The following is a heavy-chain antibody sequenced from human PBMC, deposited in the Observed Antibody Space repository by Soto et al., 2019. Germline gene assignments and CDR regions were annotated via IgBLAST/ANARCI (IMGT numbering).Heavy chain of an antibody. CDR1: GFTVSSNY. D-gene: IGHD3-10*01. V-gene: IGHV3-66*01. CDR2: IYSGGST. CDR3: ARGLGGGYFDS. Sequence: EVQLVESGGDLVQPGGSLRLSCAASGFTVSSNYMTWLRQAPGKGLEWVSVIYSGGSTYYADSVKGRFTISRDNSKNTLYLQMNSLRAEDTAVYYCARGLGGGYFDSWGQGTLVTVSS. J-gene: IGHJ4*02.